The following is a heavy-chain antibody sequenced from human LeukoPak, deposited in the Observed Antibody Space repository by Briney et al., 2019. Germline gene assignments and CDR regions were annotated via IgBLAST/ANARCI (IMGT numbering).Heavy chain of an antibody. V-gene: IGHV3-21*01. Sequence: PGGSLRLSCAASGFTFSSYAMHWVRQAPGKGLEWVSSISSSSSYIYYADSVKGRFTISRDNAKNSLYLQMNSLRAEDTAVYYCARPRGSYGSGSYSYYYYGMDVWGQGTTVTVS. CDR3: ARPRGSYGSGSYSYYYYGMDV. CDR2: ISSSSSYI. CDR1: GFTFSSYA. D-gene: IGHD3-10*01. J-gene: IGHJ6*02.